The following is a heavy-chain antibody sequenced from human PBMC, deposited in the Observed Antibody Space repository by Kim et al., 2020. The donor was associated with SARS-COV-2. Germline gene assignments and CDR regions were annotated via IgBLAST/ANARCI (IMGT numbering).Heavy chain of an antibody. CDR2: IMPIFGTT. V-gene: IGHV1-69*13. J-gene: IGHJ6*02. CDR3: ANPTANMDV. CDR1: GDAFSNYA. Sequence: SVKVSCKASGDAFSNYAISWVRQAPGQGLEWMGGIMPIFGTTKYAQKFQDRFTITADGSTNTAYMELSSLRSEDTAVYYCANPTANMDVWGQGTTIIVPS.